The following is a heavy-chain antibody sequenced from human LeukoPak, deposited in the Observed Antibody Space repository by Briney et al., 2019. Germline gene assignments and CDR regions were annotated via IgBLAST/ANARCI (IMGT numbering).Heavy chain of an antibody. CDR2: INHDGST. CDR1: GGSFSGYY. Sequence: SETLSLTCAVYGGSFSGYYWGWIRQPPGKGLEWIGEINHDGSTNYNPSLKSRVTISVDTSKNQFSLKLNSVTAADTAVYYCARDVRFYGSGSYYIDYWGQGTLVTVSS. D-gene: IGHD3-10*01. J-gene: IGHJ4*02. CDR3: ARDVRFYGSGSYYIDY. V-gene: IGHV4-34*01.